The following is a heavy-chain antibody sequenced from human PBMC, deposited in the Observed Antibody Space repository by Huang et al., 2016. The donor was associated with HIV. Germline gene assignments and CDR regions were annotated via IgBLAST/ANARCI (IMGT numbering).Heavy chain of an antibody. Sequence: EVQLVESGGGLVQPGGSLKLSCAASGFTFSGSAMHWVRQASGKGLEWVGRIRSKANSYATAYAASVKGRFTISRDDSKNTTYLQMNSLKTEDTAVYYCTRHITHYYDSSSYYYMDVWGKGTTVTVSS. CDR3: TRHITHYYDSSSYYYMDV. D-gene: IGHD3-22*01. CDR1: GFTFSGSA. V-gene: IGHV3-73*01. J-gene: IGHJ6*03. CDR2: IRSKANSYAT.